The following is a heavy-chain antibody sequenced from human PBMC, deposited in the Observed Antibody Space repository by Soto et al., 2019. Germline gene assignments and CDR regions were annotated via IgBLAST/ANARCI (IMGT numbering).Heavy chain of an antibody. CDR3: ARNYDILTGYYISYGMDG. CDR2: IYYSGST. CDR1: GGSISSYY. J-gene: IGHJ6*02. D-gene: IGHD3-9*01. V-gene: IGHV4-59*01. Sequence: SETLSLTCTVSGGSISSYYWSWIRQPPGKGLEWIGYIYYSGSTNYNPSLKSRVTISVDTSKNQFSLKLSSVTAADTAVYYCARNYDILTGYYISYGMDGWGQGTTVTVAS.